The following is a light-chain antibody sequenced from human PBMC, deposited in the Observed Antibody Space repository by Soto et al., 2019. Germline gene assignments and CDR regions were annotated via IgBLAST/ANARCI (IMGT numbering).Light chain of an antibody. J-gene: IGKJ4*01. CDR3: QQYNNWPPL. Sequence: EIVITQSPATLSVSPGERATLSCRASQSVSSNLAWYQQKPGQAPRLLIYGASTRATGIPARFSGSGSGTEFTLTISSXQSEDFAVYYCQQYNNWPPLFGGGTKVDTK. CDR1: QSVSSN. V-gene: IGKV3-15*01. CDR2: GAS.